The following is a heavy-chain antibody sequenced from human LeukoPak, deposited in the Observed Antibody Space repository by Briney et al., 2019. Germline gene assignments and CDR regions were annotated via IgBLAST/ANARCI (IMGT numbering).Heavy chain of an antibody. V-gene: IGHV1-69*13. CDR2: ITPIFGTA. CDR3: AGSQPYYYDSSGYYGL. Sequence: SVKVSCKASGGSFSRYSISWVRQAPGQGLEWMGGITPIFGTANYAQKFQGRVTITADESTSTAYMELSSLRSEDTAVYYCAGSQPYYYDSSGYYGLWGQGTLVTVSS. D-gene: IGHD3-22*01. CDR1: GGSFSRYS. J-gene: IGHJ4*02.